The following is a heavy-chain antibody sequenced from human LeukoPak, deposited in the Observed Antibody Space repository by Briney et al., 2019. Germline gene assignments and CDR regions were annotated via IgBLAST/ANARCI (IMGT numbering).Heavy chain of an antibody. Sequence: ASETLSLTCAVYGGSFSGYYWSWIRQPPGKGLEWIGEINHSGSTNYNPSLKSRVTISVDTSKNQFSLKLSSVTAADTAVYYYARGVAVAGNRAVYFDYWGQGTLVTVSS. CDR3: ARGVAVAGNRAVYFDY. V-gene: IGHV4-34*01. CDR1: GGSFSGYY. CDR2: INHSGST. D-gene: IGHD6-19*01. J-gene: IGHJ4*02.